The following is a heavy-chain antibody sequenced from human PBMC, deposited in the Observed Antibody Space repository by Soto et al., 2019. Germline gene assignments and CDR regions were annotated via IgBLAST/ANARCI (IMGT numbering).Heavy chain of an antibody. D-gene: IGHD2-15*01. CDR1: GGSISSGGYY. CDR2: IYYSGST. J-gene: IGHJ5*02. V-gene: IGHV4-31*03. CDR3: ARVPRIFEIFQNWFDP. Sequence: SETLSLTCTVSGGSISSGGYYWSWIRQHPGKGLEWIGYIYYSGSTYYNPSLKSRVTISVDTSKNQFSLKLSSVTAADTAVYYCARVPRIFEIFQNWFDPWGQGTLVTVSS.